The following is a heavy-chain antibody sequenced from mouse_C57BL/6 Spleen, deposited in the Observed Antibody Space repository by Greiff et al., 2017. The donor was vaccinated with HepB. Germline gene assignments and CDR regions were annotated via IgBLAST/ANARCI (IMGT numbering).Heavy chain of an antibody. CDR3: ARKGLPSSLYAMDY. D-gene: IGHD6-2*01. J-gene: IGHJ4*01. CDR2: IWSGGST. CDR1: GFSLTSYG. Sequence: VKLVESGPGLVQPSQSLSITCTVSGFSLTSYGVHWVRQSPGKGLEWLGVIWSGGSTDYNAAFISRLSISKDNSKSQVFFKMNSLQADDTAIYYCARKGLPSSLYAMDYWGQGTSVTVSS. V-gene: IGHV2-2*01.